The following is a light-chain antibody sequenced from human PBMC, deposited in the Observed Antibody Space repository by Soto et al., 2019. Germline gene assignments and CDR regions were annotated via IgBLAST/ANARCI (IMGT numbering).Light chain of an antibody. V-gene: IGKV2D-29*01. CDR1: QSLLHSNGKTY. CDR2: EVS. J-gene: IGKJ4*02. Sequence: EIVMTQTPLSLSVTPGQPASISCKSSQSLLHSNGKTYFYWHMQKPGQPPQLLIYEVSSRFSGVRDRFSGSVSGTDFTLKISRVEAEDVGVYYCMQSLQLPVTFGGGTKVEIK. CDR3: MQSLQLPVT.